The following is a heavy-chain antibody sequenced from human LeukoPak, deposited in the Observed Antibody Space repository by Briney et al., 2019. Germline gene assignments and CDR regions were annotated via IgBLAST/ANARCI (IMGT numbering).Heavy chain of an antibody. CDR2: IKSDGSRT. CDR3: ARDHEWGRAYFDY. J-gene: IGHJ4*02. V-gene: IGHV3-74*01. Sequence: GGSLRLSCAASGFTFSSYWMHWVRQAPGKGLVWVSHIKSDGSRTSYADSVKGRFTISRDNAKNTLYLQMNSLRAEDTAVYYCARDHEWGRAYFDYWGQGTLVTVSS. D-gene: IGHD1-26*01. CDR1: GFTFSSYW.